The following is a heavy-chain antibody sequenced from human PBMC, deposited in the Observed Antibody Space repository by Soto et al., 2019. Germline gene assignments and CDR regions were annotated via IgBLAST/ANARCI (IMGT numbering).Heavy chain of an antibody. CDR3: ARGIAVAGTPTIRNYYYYYMDV. CDR2: IFYSGST. D-gene: IGHD6-19*01. J-gene: IGHJ6*03. Sequence: SETLSLTCTVSGDSVSSSYYYWGWIRQPPGKGLEWIGSIFYSGSTDYNPSLKSRVTISVDTSKNQFSLKLSSVTAADTAVYYCARGIAVAGTPTIRNYYYYYMDVWGKGTTVTVSS. CDR1: GDSVSSSYYY. V-gene: IGHV4-39*01.